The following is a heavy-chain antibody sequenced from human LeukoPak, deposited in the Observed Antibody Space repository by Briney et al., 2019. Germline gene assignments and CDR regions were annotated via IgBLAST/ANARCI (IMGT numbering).Heavy chain of an antibody. D-gene: IGHD4-17*01. CDR2: IIPVVGTA. J-gene: IGHJ4*01. CDR3: ARGHYGGTS. Sequence: GASVTVSCTASGVTFSISDINWVRQAPGQGLEWMGAIIPVVGTANYAQKFQGRVTITADESTSTASMELSSLRSEDTAVYYCARGHYGGTSWGHGTLVTVSS. CDR1: GVTFSISD. V-gene: IGHV1-69*13.